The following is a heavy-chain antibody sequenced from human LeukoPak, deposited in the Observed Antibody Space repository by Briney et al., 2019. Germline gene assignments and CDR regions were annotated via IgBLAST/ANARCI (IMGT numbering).Heavy chain of an antibody. V-gene: IGHV1-69*05. D-gene: IGHD2/OR15-2a*01. Sequence: VASVKVSCKASGGTFSNYAISWVRQAPGQGLEWMGGIIPIFGTGNYAQKFQGRVTMTRNTSISTAYMELSSLRSEDTAVYYCARGRVVRSPTFVTSLPDVWGKGTTVTISS. CDR1: GGTFSNYA. CDR2: IIPIFGTG. J-gene: IGHJ6*04. CDR3: ARGRVVRSPTFVTSLPDV.